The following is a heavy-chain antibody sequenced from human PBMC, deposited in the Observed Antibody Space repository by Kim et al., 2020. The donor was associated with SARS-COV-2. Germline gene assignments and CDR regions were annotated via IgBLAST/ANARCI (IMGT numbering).Heavy chain of an antibody. CDR2: IYYSGST. V-gene: IGHV4-39*07. CDR1: GGSISSSSYY. Sequence: SETLSLTCTVSGGSISSSSYYWGWIRQPPGKGLEWIGSIYYSGSTYYNPSLKSRVTISVDTSKNQFSLKLSSVTAADTAVYYCARGASSSWYERYFQHWGQGTLVTVSS. CDR3: ARGASSSWYERYFQH. D-gene: IGHD6-13*01. J-gene: IGHJ1*01.